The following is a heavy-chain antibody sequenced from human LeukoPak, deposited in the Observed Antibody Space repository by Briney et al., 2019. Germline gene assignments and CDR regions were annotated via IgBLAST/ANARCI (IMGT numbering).Heavy chain of an antibody. Sequence: GGSLRLSCTASGFSFRTYNLHWVRQAPGKGLEWVAVISYNGGYIHYEDSVKGRFTISRDDSKNTLSLQMSGLRAEDTAVYYCARDPAKFWSGHDYWGQGTLVTVSS. CDR2: ISYNGGYI. J-gene: IGHJ4*02. CDR1: GFSFRTYN. V-gene: IGHV3-33*01. CDR3: ARDPAKFWSGHDY. D-gene: IGHD3-3*01.